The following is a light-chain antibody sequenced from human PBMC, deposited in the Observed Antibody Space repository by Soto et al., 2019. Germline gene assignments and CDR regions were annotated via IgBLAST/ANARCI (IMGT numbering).Light chain of an antibody. CDR3: QQYNTYPWT. CDR1: QTISNW. J-gene: IGKJ1*01. V-gene: IGKV1-5*03. CDR2: KTS. Sequence: DVQMTQSPSTLSASVGDRVTITCRASQTISNWLDWYQQRPGKAPTFLIYKTSTLETGVPSRFSGSGSGTEFTLTISSLQPEDFAIYYCQQYNTYPWTFGQGTRVES.